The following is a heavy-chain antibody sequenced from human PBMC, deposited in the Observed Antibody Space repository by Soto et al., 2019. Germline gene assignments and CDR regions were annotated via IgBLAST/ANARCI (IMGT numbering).Heavy chain of an antibody. Sequence: EVQLAESGGGMVKPGGSLRLSCVASGFTFSSYDMHWVRQAPGKGLEYVSSISSNGGTTYYGNSVKGRFTISRDNSKNTLYLQMGSLRAEDMAVYYCVRRVSGNYDYWGQGILVTVSS. V-gene: IGHV3-64*01. CDR3: VRRVSGNYDY. D-gene: IGHD1-7*01. CDR2: ISSNGGTT. J-gene: IGHJ4*02. CDR1: GFTFSSYD.